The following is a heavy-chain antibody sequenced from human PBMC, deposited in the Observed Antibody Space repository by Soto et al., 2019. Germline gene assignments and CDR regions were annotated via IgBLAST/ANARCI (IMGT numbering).Heavy chain of an antibody. V-gene: IGHV3-33*01. CDR2: IWYDGSNK. CDR1: GFTFSSYL. J-gene: IGHJ4*02. D-gene: IGHD3-22*01. Sequence: QVQLVESGGGVVQPGRSLRLSCAASGFTFSSYLIHWVRQGPGKGLEWVAVIWYDGSNKYYAGSVKGRFTISRDNSKNTLYLQMNSLRTEDTAVYYCARPQGISGYFPIDYRGQGTLVTVSS. CDR3: ARPQGISGYFPIDY.